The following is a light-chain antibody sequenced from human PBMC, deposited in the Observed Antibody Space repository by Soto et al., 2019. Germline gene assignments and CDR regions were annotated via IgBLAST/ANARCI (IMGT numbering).Light chain of an antibody. J-gene: IGKJ4*01. V-gene: IGKV3-15*01. CDR3: QQFNTWPPVT. Sequence: EIVMTQSPATLSVSPGERATLSCRASQSISRNLAWYQQKPGQAPRLLIYGASTRATGIPARFSGSGSGTEFTLTISRLQSEEFSVYYCQQFNTWPPVTFGGGTKVEIK. CDR2: GAS. CDR1: QSISRN.